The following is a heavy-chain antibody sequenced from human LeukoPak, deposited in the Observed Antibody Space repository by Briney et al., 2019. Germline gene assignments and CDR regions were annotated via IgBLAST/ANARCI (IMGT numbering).Heavy chain of an antibody. CDR2: INPNSGGT. V-gene: IGHV1-2*02. Sequence: ASVKVSCKSSGYTFTGYFVHWVRQAAGQGLEWMGWINPNSGGTNYAQKFQGRVTMTRDTSISIAYMELSRLRSDDTAVYYCARGVAGTPLTDYWGQGTLVTVSS. D-gene: IGHD6-19*01. J-gene: IGHJ4*02. CDR1: GYTFTGYF. CDR3: ARGVAGTPLTDY.